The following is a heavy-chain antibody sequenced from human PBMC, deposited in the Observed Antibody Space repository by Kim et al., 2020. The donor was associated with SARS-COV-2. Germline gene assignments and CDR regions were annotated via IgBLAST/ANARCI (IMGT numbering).Heavy chain of an antibody. V-gene: IGHV3-7*01. CDR3: ARGGLFYSFDI. Sequence: YVDSMGGRFTTSRDNAKNSLYLQMSSLRAEDTAVYYCARGGLFYSFDIWGQGTLVSVSS. D-gene: IGHD3-10*01. J-gene: IGHJ3*02.